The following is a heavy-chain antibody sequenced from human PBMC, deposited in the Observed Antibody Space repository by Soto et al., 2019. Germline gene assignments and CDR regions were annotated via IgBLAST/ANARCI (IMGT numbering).Heavy chain of an antibody. Sequence: PXESLKISCKVSGYNFNNYWIAWVRQMPGKGLELLGLIYPHDSDTRYSPSFQGQVTISDDKSISTAYLQWRSLKTSDTAMYYCARNGRDGENYYFDYWGQGSLVTVSS. CDR2: IYPHDSDT. J-gene: IGHJ4*02. CDR3: ARNGRDGENYYFDY. CDR1: GYNFNNYW. V-gene: IGHV5-51*01. D-gene: IGHD1-1*01.